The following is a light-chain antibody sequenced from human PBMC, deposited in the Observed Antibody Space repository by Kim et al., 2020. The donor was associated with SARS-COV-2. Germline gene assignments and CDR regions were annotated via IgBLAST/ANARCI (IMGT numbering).Light chain of an antibody. CDR3: QQLNSYHT. CDR1: QGISSY. J-gene: IGKJ2*01. V-gene: IGKV1-9*01. CDR2: AAS. Sequence: IQLTQSPSSLSASVGDRVTITCRASQGISSYLAWYQQKPGKAPKLLIYAASTLQSGVPSRFSGSGSGTDFTLTISSLQPEDSATYYCQQLNSYHTFGQGTKLEI.